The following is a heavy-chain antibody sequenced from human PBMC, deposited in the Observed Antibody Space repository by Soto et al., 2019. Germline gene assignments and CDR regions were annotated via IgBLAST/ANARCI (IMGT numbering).Heavy chain of an antibody. Sequence: IRLSCAASGFTFSSYGMHWVRQAPGKGLEWVAVISYDGSNKYYADSVKGRFTISRDNSKNTLYLQMNSLRAEDTAVYYCAKDQDNYYDSSGYSLAFDYWGQGTLVTVSS. CDR1: GFTFSSYG. J-gene: IGHJ4*02. V-gene: IGHV3-30*18. CDR3: AKDQDNYYDSSGYSLAFDY. CDR2: ISYDGSNK. D-gene: IGHD3-22*01.